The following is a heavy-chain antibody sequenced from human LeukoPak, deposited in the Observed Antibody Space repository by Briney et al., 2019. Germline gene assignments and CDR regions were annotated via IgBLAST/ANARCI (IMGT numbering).Heavy chain of an antibody. CDR2: INPNSGST. CDR1: GYSFSDFY. J-gene: IGHJ5*02. Sequence: ASVKVSCTASGYSFSDFYIHWLRQAPGQGLEWLGWINPNSGSTNFAQYFQGRVTMTRDTSTSTVYMELSSLRSDDTAVYYCARPLGSLKEYWWFDPWGQGTLVTVSS. V-gene: IGHV1-2*02. D-gene: IGHD6-6*01. CDR3: ARPLGSLKEYWWFDP.